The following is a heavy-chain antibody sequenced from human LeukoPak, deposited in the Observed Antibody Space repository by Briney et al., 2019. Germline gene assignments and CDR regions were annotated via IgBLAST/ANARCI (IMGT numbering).Heavy chain of an antibody. CDR1: GLSLSTSGVG. Sequence: SGPTLVKPTQTLTLTCTFSGLSLSTSGVGVGWIRLPPGKALEWLALIYWDGDKRYSPSLKSRLTITKDTSKNQVVLTMTNMDPVDTATYYCAHRPNDYGDYEWFDYWGQGTLVTVSS. CDR3: AHRPNDYGDYEWFDY. V-gene: IGHV2-5*02. J-gene: IGHJ4*02. D-gene: IGHD4-17*01. CDR2: IYWDGDK.